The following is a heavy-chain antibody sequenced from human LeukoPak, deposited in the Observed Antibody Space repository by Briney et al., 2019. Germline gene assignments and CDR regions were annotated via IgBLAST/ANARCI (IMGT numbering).Heavy chain of an antibody. J-gene: IGHJ5*02. V-gene: IGHV3-23*01. CDR2: ISGSGGST. CDR3: AKWGAAYDFWSGYLPNWFDP. D-gene: IGHD3-3*01. CDR1: GFTFSSYA. Sequence: GGSLRLSCAASGFTFSSYAMSWVRQAPGKGLEWVSAISGSGGSTYYADFVKGRFTISRDNSKNTLYLQMNSLRAEDTAVYYCAKWGAAYDFWSGYLPNWFDPWGQGTLVTVSS.